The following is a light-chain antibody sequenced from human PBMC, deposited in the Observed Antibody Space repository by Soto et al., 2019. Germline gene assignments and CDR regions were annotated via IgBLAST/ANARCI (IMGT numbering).Light chain of an antibody. CDR1: QSVSSSY. CDR2: GAS. CDR3: QQYGSSLSIT. V-gene: IGKV3-20*01. J-gene: IGKJ5*01. Sequence: VLTQSPGTLSLSPVERATLSCMASQSVSSSYLAWYQQKPGQAPRLLIYGASSRATGIPDRFSGSGSGTDFTLTISRLEPEDLAVYYCQQYGSSLSITFGQGTRLEI.